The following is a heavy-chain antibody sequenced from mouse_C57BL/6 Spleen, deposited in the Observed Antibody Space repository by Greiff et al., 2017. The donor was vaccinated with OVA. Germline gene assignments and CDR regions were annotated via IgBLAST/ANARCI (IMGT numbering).Heavy chain of an antibody. CDR2: INPSTGGT. V-gene: IGHV1-42*01. CDR1: GYSFTGYY. D-gene: IGHD1-1*01. CDR3: ARSLIYYYGSSSSFGD. J-gene: IGHJ2*01. Sequence: EVKLVESGPELVKPGASVKISCKASGYSFTGYYMNWVKQSPEKSLEWIGEINPSTGGTTYNQKFKAKATLTVDKSSSTAYMKLKSLTSEDSADYCCARSLIYYYGSSSSFGDWGKGTTLTVSS.